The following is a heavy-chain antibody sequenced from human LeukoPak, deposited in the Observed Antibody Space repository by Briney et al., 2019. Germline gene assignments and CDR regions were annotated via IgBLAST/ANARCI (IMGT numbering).Heavy chain of an antibody. CDR1: GYSISSGYY. J-gene: IGHJ6*03. V-gene: IGHV4-38-2*02. Sequence: SETLSLTCTVSGYSISSGYYWGWIRQPPGKGLEWIGEINHSGSTNYNPSLKSRVTISVDTSKNQFSLKLSSVTAADTAVYYCARARRILYRIGGYMDVWGKGTTVTVSS. D-gene: IGHD2-8*01. CDR3: ARARRILYRIGGYMDV. CDR2: INHSGST.